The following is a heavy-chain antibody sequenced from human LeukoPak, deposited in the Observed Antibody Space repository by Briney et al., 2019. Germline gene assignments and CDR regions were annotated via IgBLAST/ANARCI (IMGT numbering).Heavy chain of an antibody. V-gene: IGHV4-34*01. CDR1: GFTFSDYY. J-gene: IGHJ6*03. CDR2: INHSGST. D-gene: IGHD2-2*01. CDR3: ARLVSAYYYMDV. Sequence: GSLRLSCAASGFTFSDYYMSWIRQAPGKGLEWIGEINHSGSTNYNPSLKSQVTISVDTSKNQFSLKLSSVTAADTAVYYCARLVSAYYYMDVWGKGTTVTVSS.